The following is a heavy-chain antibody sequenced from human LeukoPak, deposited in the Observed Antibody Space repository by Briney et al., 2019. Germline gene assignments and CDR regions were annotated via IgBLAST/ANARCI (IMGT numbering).Heavy chain of an antibody. CDR1: GFTFGSYA. CDR2: ISGGGGST. J-gene: IGHJ4*02. CDR3: ARGDGYCSSTSCSSYFDY. D-gene: IGHD2-2*03. V-gene: IGHV3-23*01. Sequence: PGGSLRLSCAASGFTFGSYAMSWVRQAPGKGLEWVSSISGGGGSTYYADSVKGRFTISLDNSMNTLYLQMNSLRAEDTAVYYCARGDGYCSSTSCSSYFDYWGQGTLVTVSS.